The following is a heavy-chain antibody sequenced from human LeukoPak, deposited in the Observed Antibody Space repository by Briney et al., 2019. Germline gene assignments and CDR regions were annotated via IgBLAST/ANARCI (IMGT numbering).Heavy chain of an antibody. CDR3: ARDDDSSGYYFDY. Sequence: SVKVSCKASGGTFSSYAVSWVRQAPGQGLEWMGRIIPIFGTANYAQKFQGRVTITTDESTSTAYMELSSLRSEDTAVYYCARDDDSSGYYFDYWGQGTLVTVSS. CDR1: GGTFSSYA. J-gene: IGHJ4*02. CDR2: IIPIFGTA. V-gene: IGHV1-69*05. D-gene: IGHD3-22*01.